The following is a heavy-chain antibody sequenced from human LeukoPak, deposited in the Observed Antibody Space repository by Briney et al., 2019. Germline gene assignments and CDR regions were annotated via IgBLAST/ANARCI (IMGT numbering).Heavy chain of an antibody. Sequence: PGGSLRLSCAASGFTFSSYEMNWVRQAPGKGLEWVAVISYDGSNKYYVDSVKGRFTISRDNPKNTLYLQMNSLRAEDTAVYYCAKAAGGYCSGASCYEVAWGQGTLVTVSS. D-gene: IGHD2-15*01. CDR2: ISYDGSNK. V-gene: IGHV3-30*18. CDR1: GFTFSSYE. CDR3: AKAAGGYCSGASCYEVA. J-gene: IGHJ5*02.